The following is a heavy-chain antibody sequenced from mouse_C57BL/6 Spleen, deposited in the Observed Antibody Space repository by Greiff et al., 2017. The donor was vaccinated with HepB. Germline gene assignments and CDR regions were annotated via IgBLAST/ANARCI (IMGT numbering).Heavy chain of an antibody. CDR2: INPNNGGT. V-gene: IGHV1-26*01. Sequence: VQLQQSGPELVKPGASVKISCKASGYTFTDYYMNWVKQSHGKSLEWIGDINPNNGGTSYNQKFKGKATLTVDKSSSTAYMELRSLTSEDSAVYYCARPIYDGYYLDYWGQGTTLTVSS. CDR1: GYTFTDYY. D-gene: IGHD2-3*01. CDR3: ARPIYDGYYLDY. J-gene: IGHJ2*01.